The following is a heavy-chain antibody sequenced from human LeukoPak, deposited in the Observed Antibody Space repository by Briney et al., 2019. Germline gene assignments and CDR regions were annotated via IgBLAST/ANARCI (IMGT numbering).Heavy chain of an antibody. Sequence: ASETLSLTCAVYGGSFSGYYWSWIRQPPGKGLEWIGEINHSGSTNYNPSLKSRVTVSVDTSKNQFSLKLSSVTAADTAVYYGARGRREYSSSFRLRPARFDYWGQGTLVTVSS. CDR3: ARGRREYSSSFRLRPARFDY. V-gene: IGHV4-34*01. CDR1: GGSFSGYY. D-gene: IGHD6-6*01. J-gene: IGHJ4*02. CDR2: INHSGST.